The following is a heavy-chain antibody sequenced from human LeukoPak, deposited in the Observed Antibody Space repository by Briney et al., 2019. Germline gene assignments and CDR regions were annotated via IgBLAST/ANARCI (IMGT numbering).Heavy chain of an antibody. J-gene: IGHJ4*02. Sequence: GRSLRLSCAASGFTFDDYAMHWVRQAPGKGLEWVSGISWNSGSIGYADSVKGRFTISRDNAKNSLYLQMNSLRAEDTALYYCANFRPGYWGQGTLVTVSS. CDR1: GFTFDDYA. D-gene: IGHD3-10*01. CDR2: ISWNSGSI. CDR3: ANFRPGY. V-gene: IGHV3-9*01.